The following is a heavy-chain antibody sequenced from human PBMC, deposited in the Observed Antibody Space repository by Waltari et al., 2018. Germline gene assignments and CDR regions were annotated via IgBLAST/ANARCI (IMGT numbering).Heavy chain of an antibody. CDR1: GYTFTDYY. V-gene: IGHV1-69-2*01. J-gene: IGHJ4*02. Sequence: EVQLVQSGAEVKKPGATVKISCKVSGYTFTDYYMHWVQQAPGKGLEWMGLFEPEDGETIYAEKFPGRVTITADPSTDTAYLELSSLRSEDTAVYYCATWESVEMAFYWGQGTLVTVSS. CDR2: FEPEDGET. CDR3: ATWESVEMAFY. D-gene: IGHD1-26*01.